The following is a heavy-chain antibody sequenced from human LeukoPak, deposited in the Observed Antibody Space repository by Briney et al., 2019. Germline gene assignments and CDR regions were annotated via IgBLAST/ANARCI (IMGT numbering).Heavy chain of an antibody. J-gene: IGHJ6*04. CDR3: ARASSTSAFFGMDV. Sequence: GGSLRLSCAASGFTVSSNYMSWVRQAPGKGLEWVSVIYSGGSTYYADSVKGRFTISRDNSKNTLYLQMNSLRAEDTAVYYCARASSTSAFFGMDVWGKGTTVTVSS. CDR2: IYSGGST. CDR1: GFTVSSNY. V-gene: IGHV3-53*01. D-gene: IGHD2-2*01.